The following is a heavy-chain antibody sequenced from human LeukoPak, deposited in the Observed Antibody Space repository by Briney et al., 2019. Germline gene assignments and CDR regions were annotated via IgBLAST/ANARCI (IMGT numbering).Heavy chain of an antibody. CDR1: GGTFSSYA. Sequence: SVKVSCKASGGTFSSYAISWVRQAPGQGLEWMGGIIPIFGTANYAQKFQGRVTITTDESTSTAYMELSSLRSEDTAVYYCARETVVHGDLNWFDPWGQGTLVTVSS. V-gene: IGHV1-69*05. D-gene: IGHD4-17*01. CDR2: IIPIFGTA. CDR3: ARETVVHGDLNWFDP. J-gene: IGHJ5*02.